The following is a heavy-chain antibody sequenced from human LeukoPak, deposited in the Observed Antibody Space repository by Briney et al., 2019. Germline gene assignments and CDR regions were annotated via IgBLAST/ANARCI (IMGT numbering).Heavy chain of an antibody. CDR1: GFTFSSYH. CDR3: ARAYCSGGSCYPFDY. D-gene: IGHD2-15*01. J-gene: IGHJ4*02. V-gene: IGHV3-21*01. CDR2: ISSSSSYI. Sequence: GGSLRLSCAASGFTFSSYHMNWVRQAPGKGLEWVSSISSSSSYIYYADSVKGRFTISRDTAKNSLYLQMNSLRAEDTAVYYCARAYCSGGSCYPFDYWGQGTLVTVSS.